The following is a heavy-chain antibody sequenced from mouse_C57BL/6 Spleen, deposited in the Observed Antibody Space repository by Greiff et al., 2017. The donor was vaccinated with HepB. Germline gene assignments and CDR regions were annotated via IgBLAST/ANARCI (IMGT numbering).Heavy chain of an antibody. CDR2: SRNKANDYTT. V-gene: IGHV7-1*01. D-gene: IGHD1-1*01. J-gene: IGHJ1*03. CDR1: GFTFSDFY. CDR3: ARASGISSHWYFDV. Sequence: EVMLVESGGGLVQSGRSLRLSCATSGFTFSDFYMEWVRQAPGKGLEWIAASRNKANDYTTEYSASVKGRFIVSRDTSQSILYLQMHALRAEDTAIYYCARASGISSHWYFDVWGTGTTVTVSS.